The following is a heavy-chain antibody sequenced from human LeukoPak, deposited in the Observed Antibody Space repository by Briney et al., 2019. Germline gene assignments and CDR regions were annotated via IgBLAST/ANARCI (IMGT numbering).Heavy chain of an antibody. Sequence: ASVTVSYKVSGYTLTELSMHWVRQAPGKGLEWMGGFYPEDGETIYAHKFQGRVTMTEDTSTDTAYMELSSLRSEDTAVYYCATLTSGYDLGYWGQGTLVTVSS. J-gene: IGHJ4*02. D-gene: IGHD5-12*01. V-gene: IGHV1-24*01. CDR1: GYTLTELS. CDR3: ATLTSGYDLGY. CDR2: FYPEDGET.